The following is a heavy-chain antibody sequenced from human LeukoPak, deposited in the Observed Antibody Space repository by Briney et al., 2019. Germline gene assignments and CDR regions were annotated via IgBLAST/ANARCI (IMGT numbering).Heavy chain of an antibody. Sequence: ASVKVSCKASGYTFTSYVISWVRQAPGQGLEWMGWISAYNGNTNYAQKLQGRVTMTTDTSTSTAYMELRSLRSDDTAMYYCARGIFGVVVPATNFDYWGQGTLVTVSS. CDR2: ISAYNGNT. V-gene: IGHV1-18*01. J-gene: IGHJ4*02. CDR3: ARGIFGVVVPATNFDY. D-gene: IGHD2-2*01. CDR1: GYTFTSYV.